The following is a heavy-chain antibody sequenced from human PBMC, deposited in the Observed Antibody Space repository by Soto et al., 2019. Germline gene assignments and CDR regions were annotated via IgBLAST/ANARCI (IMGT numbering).Heavy chain of an antibody. D-gene: IGHD2-2*01. J-gene: IGHJ4*02. V-gene: IGHV3-23*01. Sequence: GGSLRLSCAASGFTFSSYAMSWVRQAPGKGLEWVSAISGSGGSTYYADSVKGRFTISRDNSKNTLYLQMNSLRAEDTAVYYCAGPSRGGYYFDYWGQGTLVTVSS. CDR3: AGPSRGGYYFDY. CDR1: GFTFSSYA. CDR2: ISGSGGST.